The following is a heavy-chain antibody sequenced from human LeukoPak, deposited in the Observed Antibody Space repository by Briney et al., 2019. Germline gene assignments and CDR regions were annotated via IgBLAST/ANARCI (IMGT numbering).Heavy chain of an antibody. CDR2: ISGSGGST. J-gene: IGHJ4*02. D-gene: IGHD3-3*01. CDR1: GFTFSSYA. Sequence: GGSLRLSCAASGFTFSSYAMSWVRQAPGKGLEWVSAISGSGGSTYYADSVKGRFTISRDNSKNTLYLQMNSLRAEDTAVYYCAKGREIFGVVIHLDYWGQGTLVTVSS. V-gene: IGHV3-23*01. CDR3: AKGREIFGVVIHLDY.